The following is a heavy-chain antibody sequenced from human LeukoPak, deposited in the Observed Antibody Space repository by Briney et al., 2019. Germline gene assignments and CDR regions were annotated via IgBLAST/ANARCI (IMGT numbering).Heavy chain of an antibody. CDR1: GFTFSSYG. Sequence: PGGSLRLSCAASGFTFSSYGMHWVRQAPGKGLEWVAFIRYDGSNKYYADSVKGRFTISRDNSKNTLYLQMNSLRAEDTAVYYCAKVGLTRGSGYQGWDYYYMDVWGKGTTVTVSS. CDR2: IRYDGSNK. J-gene: IGHJ6*03. V-gene: IGHV3-30*02. D-gene: IGHD3-10*01. CDR3: AKVGLTRGSGYQGWDYYYMDV.